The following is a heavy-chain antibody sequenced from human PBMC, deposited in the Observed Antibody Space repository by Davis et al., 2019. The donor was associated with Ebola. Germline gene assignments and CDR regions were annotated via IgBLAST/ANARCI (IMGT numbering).Heavy chain of an antibody. CDR1: GFTFSSYS. Sequence: GESLKISCAASGFTFSSYSMNWVRQAPGKGLEWVSSISSSSSYIYYADSVKGRFTISRDNAKNSLYLQMNSLRAEDTAIYYCAKRTDSRSFEFWGQGTLVTVSS. J-gene: IGHJ4*02. CDR2: ISSSSSYI. CDR3: AKRTDSRSFEF. V-gene: IGHV3-21*04. D-gene: IGHD1-14*01.